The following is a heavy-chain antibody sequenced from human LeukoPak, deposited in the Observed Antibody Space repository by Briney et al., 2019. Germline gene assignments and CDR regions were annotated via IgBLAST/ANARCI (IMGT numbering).Heavy chain of an antibody. V-gene: IGHV3-30*04. CDR2: ISYDGSNK. CDR1: GFTFSSYA. CDR3: ARVLLWFGELFN. D-gene: IGHD3-10*01. Sequence: GGSLRLSCAASGFTFSSYAMHWVRQAPGKGLEWVAVISYDGSNKYYADSVKGRFTISRDNSKNTLYLQMNSLRAEDTAVYYCARVLLWFGELFNWGQGTLVTVSS. J-gene: IGHJ4*02.